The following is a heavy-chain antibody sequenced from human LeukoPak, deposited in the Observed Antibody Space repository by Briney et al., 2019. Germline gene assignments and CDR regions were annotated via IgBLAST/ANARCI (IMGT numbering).Heavy chain of an antibody. CDR3: AKDSSSWSYYMDV. V-gene: IGHV3-30*18. CDR1: GFTFSNHG. J-gene: IGHJ6*03. D-gene: IGHD6-13*01. CDR2: ISYDGSNK. Sequence: GRSLRLSCAASGFTFSNHGMHWVRQAPGKGLECVAVISYDGSNKYYADSVKGRFTISRDNAKNTLYLQMNSLRAEDTAVYYCAKDSSSWSYYMDVWGKRTTVTVSS.